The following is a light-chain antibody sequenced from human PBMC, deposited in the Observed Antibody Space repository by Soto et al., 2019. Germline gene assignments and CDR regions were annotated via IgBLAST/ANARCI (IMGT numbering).Light chain of an antibody. CDR3: QQRSYPIT. CDR2: DTS. V-gene: IGKV3D-20*02. Sequence: EIALTQSPGTLSLSPGERATLSCRASQTLSNSFIAWYQHKPGQAPRLLVYDTSTRATGIPDRYSGSGSGTDFTLTISRLEPEDFAVFFCQQRSYPITFGQGTRLEI. J-gene: IGKJ5*01. CDR1: QTLSNSF.